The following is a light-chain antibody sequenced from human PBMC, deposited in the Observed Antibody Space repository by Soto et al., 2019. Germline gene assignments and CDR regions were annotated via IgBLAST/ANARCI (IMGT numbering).Light chain of an antibody. V-gene: IGKV4-1*01. CDR1: QSVLYSSNNKNY. Sequence: DIVMTQSPDSLAVSLGERATINCKSSQSVLYSSNNKNYLAWYQQKPGQPPKLLIYRASTRESGVPDRFSGSGSGTDFTLTISSLQAEDVAVYYCQKYYSTPPTFGGGTKVEIK. CDR2: RAS. J-gene: IGKJ4*01. CDR3: QKYYSTPPT.